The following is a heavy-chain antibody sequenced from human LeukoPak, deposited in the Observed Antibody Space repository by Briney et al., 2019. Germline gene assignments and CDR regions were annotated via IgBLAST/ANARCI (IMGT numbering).Heavy chain of an antibody. Sequence: PGGSLRLSCVASGFTFSSYGISWVRQAPGKGLEWVSAISSTGGTTYYAESVKGHFTISRDNSKNTVYLQMNSLSAEDTAVYYCARVVRGLEGFDPWGQGTLVTVSS. CDR2: ISSTGGTT. CDR3: ARVVRGLEGFDP. CDR1: GFTFSSYG. D-gene: IGHD3-10*01. J-gene: IGHJ5*02. V-gene: IGHV3-23*01.